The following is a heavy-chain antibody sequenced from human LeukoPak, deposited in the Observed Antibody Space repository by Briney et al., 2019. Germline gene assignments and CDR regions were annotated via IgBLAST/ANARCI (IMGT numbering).Heavy chain of an antibody. V-gene: IGHV1-69*13. Sequence: ASVKVSCKASGGTFNNYAFNWVRQAPGQGLEWMGGIIPIFGTPNYAQKFQGRVTITADESTSTAYMELSSLRSEDTAVYYCAIGDFWSGYYEEGVYYYYMDVWGKGTTVTVSS. CDR1: GGTFNNYA. CDR3: AIGDFWSGYYEEGVYYYYMDV. D-gene: IGHD3-3*01. J-gene: IGHJ6*03. CDR2: IIPIFGTP.